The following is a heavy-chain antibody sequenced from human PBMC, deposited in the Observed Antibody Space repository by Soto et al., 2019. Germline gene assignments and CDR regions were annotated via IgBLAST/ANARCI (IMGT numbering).Heavy chain of an antibody. CDR3: ARRPLELREQYYYYYYGMDV. CDR2: IYWDDDK. V-gene: IGHV2-5*02. Sequence: SGPTLVNPTQTLTLTCTFSGFSLSTSGVGVGWIRQPPGKALEWLALIYWDDDKRYSPSLKSRLTITKDTSKNQVVLTMTNMDPVDTATYYCARRPLELREQYYYYYYGMDVWGQGTAVTVSS. J-gene: IGHJ6*02. CDR1: GFSLSTSGVG. D-gene: IGHD1-7*01.